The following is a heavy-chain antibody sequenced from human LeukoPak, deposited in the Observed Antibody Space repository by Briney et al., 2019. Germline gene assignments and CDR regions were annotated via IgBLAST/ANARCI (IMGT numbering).Heavy chain of an antibody. CDR2: INPDSGGT. CDR1: GYAFTAYY. V-gene: IGHV1-2*02. J-gene: IGHJ5*02. D-gene: IGHD5-24*01. Sequence: ASVKVSCKTSGYAFTAYYMHWVRQAPGQGLEWMGWINPDSGGTKYAQKFQGRVTMTRDTSISTAYMELSRLRSDDTAVYYCARDDGNWFDPWGQGTLVTVSS. CDR3: ARDDGNWFDP.